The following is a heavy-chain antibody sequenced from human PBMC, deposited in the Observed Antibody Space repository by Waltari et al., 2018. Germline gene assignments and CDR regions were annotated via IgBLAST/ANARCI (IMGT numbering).Heavy chain of an antibody. D-gene: IGHD4-17*01. CDR1: GGTFSSYA. CDR3: VGENTVTSPRSYFDL. CDR2: IIPIFGTA. J-gene: IGHJ2*01. V-gene: IGHV1-69*01. Sequence: QVQLVQSGAEVKKPGSSVKVSCKASGGTFSSYAISWVRQAPGQGLEWMGGIIPIFGTANYAQKFQGRVTITADESTSTAYMELSSLRSEDTAVYYCVGENTVTSPRSYFDLWGRGTLVTVSS.